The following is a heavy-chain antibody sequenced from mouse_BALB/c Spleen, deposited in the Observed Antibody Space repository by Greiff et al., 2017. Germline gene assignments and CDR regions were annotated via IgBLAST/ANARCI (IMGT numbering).Heavy chain of an antibody. D-gene: IGHD1-1*01. V-gene: IGHV1-69*02. Sequence: QVQLQQPGAELVRPGASVKLSCKASGYTFTSYWINWVKQRPGQGLEWIGNIYPSDSYTNYNQKFKDKATLTVDKSSSTAYMQLSSPTSEDSAVYDCARYYGSTSWFAYWGQGTLVTVSA. CDR3: ARYYGSTSWFAY. J-gene: IGHJ3*01. CDR2: IYPSDSYT. CDR1: GYTFTSYW.